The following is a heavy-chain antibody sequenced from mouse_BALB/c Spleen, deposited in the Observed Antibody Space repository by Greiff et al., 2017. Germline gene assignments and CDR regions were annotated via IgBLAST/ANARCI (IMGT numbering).Heavy chain of an antibody. D-gene: IGHD2-14*01. CDR3: ARSDRYFDY. J-gene: IGHJ2*01. CDR2: ISYSGST. CDR1: GYSITSDYA. Sequence: EVMLVESGPGLVKPSQSLSLTCTVTGYSITSDYAWNWIRQFPGNKLEWMGYISYSGSTSYNPSLKSRISITRDTSKNQFFLQLNSVTTEDTATYYCARSDRYFDYWGQGTTLTVSS. V-gene: IGHV3-2*02.